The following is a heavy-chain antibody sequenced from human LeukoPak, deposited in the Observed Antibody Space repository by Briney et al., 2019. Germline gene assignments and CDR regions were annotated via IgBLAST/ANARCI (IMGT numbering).Heavy chain of an antibody. J-gene: IGHJ3*02. Sequence: ASVKVSCKASGYTFTAYYMHWVRQAPGQGLEWMGRINPNSGGTNYAQKFQDRVTMTRDTSISTGYMELSRLRSDDTAVYYCARDLRGIAAYDAFDIWGQGTMVAVSS. CDR1: GYTFTAYY. CDR3: ARDLRGIAAYDAFDI. D-gene: IGHD6-13*01. V-gene: IGHV1-2*06. CDR2: INPNSGGT.